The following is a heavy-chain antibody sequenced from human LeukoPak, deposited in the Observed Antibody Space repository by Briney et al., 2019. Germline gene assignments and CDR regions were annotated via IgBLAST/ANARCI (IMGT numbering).Heavy chain of an antibody. Sequence: GRSLRLSCAASGFTFDDYAMHWVRQAPGKVLEWVSGISWNSGSIGYADSVKGRFTISGDNAKNSLYLQMNSLRAEDTALYYCAKEGSGRSYGDYVGYFRHWGQGTLVTVSS. J-gene: IGHJ1*01. D-gene: IGHD4-17*01. CDR3: AKEGSGRSYGDYVGYFRH. CDR1: GFTFDDYA. CDR2: ISWNSGSI. V-gene: IGHV3-9*01.